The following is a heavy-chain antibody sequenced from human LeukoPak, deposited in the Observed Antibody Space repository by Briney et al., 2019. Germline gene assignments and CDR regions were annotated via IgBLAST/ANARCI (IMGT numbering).Heavy chain of an antibody. Sequence: GGSLRLSCAASGFTFSSYSMNWVRQAPGKGLEWVTFIGYDGRNKYYADSVKGRFTISRDNSKNTLYLQMNSLRAEDTAVYYCAKDNAYYYADYWGQGTLVTVSS. J-gene: IGHJ4*02. D-gene: IGHD3-10*01. CDR1: GFTFSSYS. V-gene: IGHV3-30*02. CDR3: AKDNAYYYADY. CDR2: IGYDGRNK.